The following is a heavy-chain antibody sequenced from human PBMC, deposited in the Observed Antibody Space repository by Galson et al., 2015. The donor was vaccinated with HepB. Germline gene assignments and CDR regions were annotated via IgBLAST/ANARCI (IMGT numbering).Heavy chain of an antibody. CDR1: GFTFTDAW. V-gene: IGHV3-15*01. CDR3: APEGPEAWFDP. Sequence: SLRLSCAASGFTFTDAWMSWVRQAPGKGLEWVGRIQSKTDGGATDYTAPVKGRFTISRDDSKGTLYLQMNSLKTGDTAVYYCAPEGPEAWFDPWGQGTLVIVSS. CDR2: IQSKTDGGAT. J-gene: IGHJ5*02.